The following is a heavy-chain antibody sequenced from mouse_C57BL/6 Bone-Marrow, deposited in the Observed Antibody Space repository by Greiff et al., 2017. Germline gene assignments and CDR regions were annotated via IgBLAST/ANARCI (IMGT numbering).Heavy chain of an antibody. D-gene: IGHD1-1*01. V-gene: IGHV5-15*01. CDR3: ARRGLRWYFDV. J-gene: IGHJ1*03. Sequence: EVQGVESGGGLVQPGGSLKLSCAASGFTFSDYGMAWVRQAPRKGPEWVAFISNLAYSIYYADTVTGRFTISRENAKNTLYLEMSSLRSEDTAMYYCARRGLRWYFDVWGTGTTVTVSS. CDR1: GFTFSDYG. CDR2: ISNLAYSI.